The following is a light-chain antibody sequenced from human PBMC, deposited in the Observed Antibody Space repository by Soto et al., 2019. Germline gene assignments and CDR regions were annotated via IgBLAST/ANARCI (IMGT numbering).Light chain of an antibody. Sequence: DIQLTQSPSSLSASVGDRVTITCRASQTINTYLNWYQQKPGKAPKLLIYAASNLQGGVPSRLSRSRSGTDFTLTISNLQLEDFATYYCQQTYSNSITFGPGTRVDLQ. CDR1: QTINTY. V-gene: IGKV1-39*01. J-gene: IGKJ3*01. CDR3: QQTYSNSIT. CDR2: AAS.